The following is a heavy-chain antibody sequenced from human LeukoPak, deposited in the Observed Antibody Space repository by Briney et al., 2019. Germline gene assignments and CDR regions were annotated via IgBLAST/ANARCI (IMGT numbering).Heavy chain of an antibody. CDR3: ARRHQSTGYCSGGSCYPPYYYGMDV. D-gene: IGHD2-15*01. J-gene: IGHJ6*02. CDR1: GGSISSYY. CDR2: IYYSGST. Sequence: PSETLSLTCTDSGGSISSYYWSWIRQPPGKGLEWIGYIYYSGSTNYNPSLKSRVTISVDTSKNQFSLKLSSVTAADTAVYYCARRHQSTGYCSGGSCYPPYYYGMDVWGQGTTVTVSS. V-gene: IGHV4-59*08.